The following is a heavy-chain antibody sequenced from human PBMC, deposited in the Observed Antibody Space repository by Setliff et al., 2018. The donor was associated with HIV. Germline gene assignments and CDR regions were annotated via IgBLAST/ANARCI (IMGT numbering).Heavy chain of an antibody. CDR1: GFTFRNYK. CDR2: ISIGSGGAI. V-gene: IGHV3-21*03. CDR3: ARDYLYYNLYNGSPVYGMDV. Sequence: PGGSLRLSCAASGFTFRNYKFNWVRQAPGRGLEWVSSISIGSGGAIDYADSVQGRFTISRDNSKNSLYLQMNSLRVEDTAVYYCARDYLYYNLYNGSPVYGMDVWGRGTPVTVSS. D-gene: IGHD3-3*01. J-gene: IGHJ6*02.